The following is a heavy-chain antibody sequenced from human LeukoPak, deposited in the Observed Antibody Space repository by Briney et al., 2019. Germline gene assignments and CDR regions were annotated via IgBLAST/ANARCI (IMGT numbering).Heavy chain of an antibody. Sequence: GGSLRLSCAASGFTFSSYWMSWVRQAPGKGLEWVANIKQDGSEKYYVDSAKGRFTISRDNAKNSLYLQMNSLRAEDTAVYYCAGGRANNWNPGYYYGMDVWGQGTTVTVSS. CDR2: IKQDGSEK. D-gene: IGHD1-20*01. J-gene: IGHJ6*02. CDR3: AGGRANNWNPGYYYGMDV. V-gene: IGHV3-7*01. CDR1: GFTFSSYW.